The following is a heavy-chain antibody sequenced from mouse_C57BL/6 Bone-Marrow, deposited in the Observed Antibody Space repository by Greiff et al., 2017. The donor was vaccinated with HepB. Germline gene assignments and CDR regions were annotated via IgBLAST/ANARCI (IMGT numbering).Heavy chain of an antibody. Sequence: EVKVVESGEGLVKPGGSLKLSCAASGFTFSSYAMSWVRQTPEKRLEWVAYISSGGDYIYYADTVKGRFTISRDNARNTLYLQMSSLKSEDTAMYYCTRGSSGYVRDYAMDYWGQGTSVTVSS. CDR3: TRGSSGYVRDYAMDY. V-gene: IGHV5-9-1*02. D-gene: IGHD3-2*02. CDR1: GFTFSSYA. J-gene: IGHJ4*01. CDR2: ISSGGDYI.